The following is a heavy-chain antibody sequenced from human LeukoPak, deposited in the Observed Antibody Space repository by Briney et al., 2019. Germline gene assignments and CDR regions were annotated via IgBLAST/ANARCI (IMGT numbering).Heavy chain of an antibody. J-gene: IGHJ6*03. CDR2: IYYSGST. CDR1: GGSISSSSYY. Sequence: SETLSLTCTVSGGSISSSSYYWGWIRQPPGNGLEWIGSIYYSGSTYYNPSLKSRVTISVDTSKSQFSLKLSSVTAADTAVYYCASTTLLRYFDWLPTGGYYVDVWGKGTTVTVSS. V-gene: IGHV4-39*07. D-gene: IGHD3-9*01. CDR3: ASTTLLRYFDWLPTGGYYVDV.